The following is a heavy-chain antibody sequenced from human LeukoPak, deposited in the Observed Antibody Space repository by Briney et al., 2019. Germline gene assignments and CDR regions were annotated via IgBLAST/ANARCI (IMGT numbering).Heavy chain of an antibody. D-gene: IGHD3-16*02. CDR1: GYTLTELS. Sequence: GASVKVSCKVSGYTLTELSMHWVRQAPGQGLEWMGGIIPIFGTANYAQKFQGRVTITADESTSTAYMELSSLRSEDTAVYYCASIGGVIASRFDPWGQGTLVTVSS. CDR2: IIPIFGTA. J-gene: IGHJ5*02. V-gene: IGHV1-69*13. CDR3: ASIGGVIASRFDP.